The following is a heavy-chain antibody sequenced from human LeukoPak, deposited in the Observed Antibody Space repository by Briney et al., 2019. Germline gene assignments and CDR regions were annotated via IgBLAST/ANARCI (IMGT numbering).Heavy chain of an antibody. CDR3: ARQIRGSSPFDY. V-gene: IGHV4-30-4*01. J-gene: IGHJ4*02. D-gene: IGHD1-26*01. CDR1: GGSISSGDYY. CDR2: IYYSGST. Sequence: SQTLSLTCTVSGGSISSGDYYWNWIRQPPGKGLEWIGYIYYSGSTYYNPSLKSRVTISVDTSKNQFSLKLSSVTAADTAVYYCARQIRGSSPFDYWGQGTLVTVSS.